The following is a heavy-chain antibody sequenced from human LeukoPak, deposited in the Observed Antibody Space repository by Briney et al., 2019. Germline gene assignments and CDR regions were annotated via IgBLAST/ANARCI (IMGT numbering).Heavy chain of an antibody. V-gene: IGHV3-30*02. J-gene: IGHJ4*02. CDR1: GFTFSSYG. D-gene: IGHD6-6*01. Sequence: GGSLRLSCAASGFTFSSYGMHWVRQAPGKGLEWVAFIRYDGSNKYYADSVKGRSTISRDNSKNTLYLQMNSLRAEDTAVYYCAKDRIAAQYFDYWGQGTLVTVSS. CDR2: IRYDGSNK. CDR3: AKDRIAAQYFDY.